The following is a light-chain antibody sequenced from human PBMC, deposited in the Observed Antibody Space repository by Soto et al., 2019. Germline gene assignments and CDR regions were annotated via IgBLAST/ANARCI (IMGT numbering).Light chain of an antibody. V-gene: IGKV1-6*01. CDR2: AAS. J-gene: IGKJ1*01. Sequence: AIQMTQSPSSLSASVGDRVTITCRASQGIRNDLGWYQQKPGKAPKLLIYAASTLESGVPSRFSGSGSGTDFTLTITSLQPEDFATYYCIQDYNYPRTFGQVTKVEIK. CDR3: IQDYNYPRT. CDR1: QGIRND.